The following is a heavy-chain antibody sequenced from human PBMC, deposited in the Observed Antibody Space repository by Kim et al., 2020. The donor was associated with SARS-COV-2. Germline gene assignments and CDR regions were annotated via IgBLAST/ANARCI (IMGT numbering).Heavy chain of an antibody. V-gene: IGHV4-31*03. D-gene: IGHD2-2*01. Sequence: SETLSLTCTVSGGSISSGGYYWNWIRQHPGKGLEWIGYIYYSGSTYYNPSLKSRVTISVDTSKNQFSLKLSSVTAADTAVYYCARASGGESYCSSTSCYPSFDYWGQGTLVTVSS. CDR1: GGSISSGGYY. CDR2: IYYSGST. CDR3: ARASGGESYCSSTSCYPSFDY. J-gene: IGHJ4*02.